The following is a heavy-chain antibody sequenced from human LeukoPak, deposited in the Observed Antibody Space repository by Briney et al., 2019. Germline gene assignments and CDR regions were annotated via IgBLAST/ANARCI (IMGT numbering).Heavy chain of an antibody. Sequence: PGGSLRLSCAAAGFTFDEYAKHWVRQPPGKGLEWVSGISWNGASIGYADSVKGRFTISRDNGKNSLYLQMNSLRAEDTAVYYCARESPGATVVTLVYYYYMDVWGKGTTVTVSS. D-gene: IGHD4-23*01. CDR1: GFTFDEYA. CDR3: ARESPGATVVTLVYYYYMDV. V-gene: IGHV3-9*01. J-gene: IGHJ6*03. CDR2: ISWNGASI.